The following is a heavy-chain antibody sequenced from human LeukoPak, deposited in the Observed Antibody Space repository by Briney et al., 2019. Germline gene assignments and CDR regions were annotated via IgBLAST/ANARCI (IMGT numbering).Heavy chain of an antibody. V-gene: IGHV3-30*03. CDR2: ISHDGSKK. CDR3: ARDQMSGSFSDFDY. J-gene: IGHJ4*02. Sequence: GGSLRLSCAASGFTFSSNGMHWDRQAPGKGLEWVAVISHDGSKKYHADSVKGRFTISRDNSKNTLYMQMSSLSAEDTAIYYCARDQMSGSFSDFDYWGQGTLVTVSS. CDR1: GFTFSSNG. D-gene: IGHD1-26*01.